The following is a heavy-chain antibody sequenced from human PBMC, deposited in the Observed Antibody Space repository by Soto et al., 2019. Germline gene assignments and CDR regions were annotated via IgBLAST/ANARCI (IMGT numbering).Heavy chain of an antibody. CDR3: PRVPSRVIFGVVPLTGWCDP. CDR2: INRISGYI. V-gene: IGHV3-21*01. Sequence: GGSLRLSCATSGFTFSSCTMNWVRQAPGKGLEWLSCINRISGYIYYAEPGKRRSPLSSDNANNSQSLQVNRLRVEDRAMYFCPRVPSRVIFGVVPLTGWCDPWGQGMLVTVCS. D-gene: IGHD3-3*01. J-gene: IGHJ5*02. CDR1: GFTFSSCT.